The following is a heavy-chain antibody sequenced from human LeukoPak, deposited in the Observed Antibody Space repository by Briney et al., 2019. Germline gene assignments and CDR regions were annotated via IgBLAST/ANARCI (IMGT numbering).Heavy chain of an antibody. CDR1: GFTFSSYA. Sequence: GRSQRLSCAASGFTFSSYAMHWVRQAPGKGLEWVAVISYDGSNKYYADSVKGRFTISRDNSKNTLYLQMNSLRAEDTAVYYCSGIYGDFDYWGQGTLVTVSS. V-gene: IGHV3-30*04. CDR3: SGIYGDFDY. J-gene: IGHJ4*02. CDR2: ISYDGSNK. D-gene: IGHD4-17*01.